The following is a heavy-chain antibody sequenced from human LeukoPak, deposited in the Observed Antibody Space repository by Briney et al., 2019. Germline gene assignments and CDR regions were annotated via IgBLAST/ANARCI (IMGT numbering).Heavy chain of an antibody. CDR1: GYTFTSYG. D-gene: IGHD2-15*01. V-gene: IGHV1-18*01. Sequence: ASVKVSCKASGYTFTSYGISWVRQAPGQGLEWMGWISAYNGNTNYAQKLQGRVTMTTDTSTSTAYMELRSLRSDDTAVYYCARDTNIVVVVAAASSAFDIWGQGTMVTVSS. CDR2: ISAYNGNT. CDR3: ARDTNIVVVVAAASSAFDI. J-gene: IGHJ3*02.